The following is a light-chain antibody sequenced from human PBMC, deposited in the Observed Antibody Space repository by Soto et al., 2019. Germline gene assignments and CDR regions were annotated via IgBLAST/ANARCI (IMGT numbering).Light chain of an antibody. V-gene: IGKV3-20*01. CDR2: DTS. J-gene: IGKJ1*01. CDR1: QRVTSSY. Sequence: EIVLTQSPGTLSVSPGERATLSCRASQRVTSSYLAWYQQKPGQAPRLLIYDTSNRDTGIPDRFSGGGSGTDFTLTISRLEPEDFAVYYCQQYSSSPWTFGQGTKVNIK. CDR3: QQYSSSPWT.